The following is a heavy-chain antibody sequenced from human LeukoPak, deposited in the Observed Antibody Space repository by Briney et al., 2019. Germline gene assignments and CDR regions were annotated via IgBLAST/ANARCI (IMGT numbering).Heavy chain of an antibody. CDR2: INPSGGST. CDR1: GYTFTSYY. Sequence: ASVKVSCKASGYTFTSYYMHWVRQAPGQGLEWMGIINPSGGSTRYAQKFQGRVTMTRDMSTSTVYMELSSLRSEDTAVYYCARNPVTTKYFDYWAREPWSPSPQ. J-gene: IGHJ4*02. D-gene: IGHD4-17*01. V-gene: IGHV1-46*01. CDR3: ARNPVTTKYFDY.